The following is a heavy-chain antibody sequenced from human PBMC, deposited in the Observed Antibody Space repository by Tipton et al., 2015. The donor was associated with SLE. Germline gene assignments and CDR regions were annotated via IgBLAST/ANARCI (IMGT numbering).Heavy chain of an antibody. CDR3: ARVKTITMIVVVPDAFDI. J-gene: IGHJ3*02. CDR2: IRYDGSNK. D-gene: IGHD3-22*01. CDR1: GFTFSSYG. V-gene: IGHV3-30*02. Sequence: SLRLSCAASGFTFSSYGMHWVRQAPGKGLEWVAFIRYDGSNKYYADSVKGRFTISRDNSKNTLYLQMNSLRAEDTAVYYCARVKTITMIVVVPDAFDIWGQGTMVTVSS.